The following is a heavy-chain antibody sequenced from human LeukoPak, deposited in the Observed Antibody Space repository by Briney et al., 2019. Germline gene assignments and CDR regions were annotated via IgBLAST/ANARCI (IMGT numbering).Heavy chain of an antibody. CDR3: ARDGLQWELPGY. Sequence: PSETLSLTCAVYGGSFSGYYWSWIRQAPGKGLEWVSVIYSGGSTYYADSVKGRFTISRDNSKNTLYLQMNSLRAEDTAVYYCARDGLQWELPGYWGQGTLVTVSS. V-gene: IGHV3-66*01. J-gene: IGHJ4*02. CDR2: IYSGGST. D-gene: IGHD1-26*01. CDR1: GGSFSGYY.